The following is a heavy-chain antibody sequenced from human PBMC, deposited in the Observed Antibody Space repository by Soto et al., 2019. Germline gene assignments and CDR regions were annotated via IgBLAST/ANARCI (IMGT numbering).Heavy chain of an antibody. CDR1: GYTFTSYY. CDR3: ARDREYYDSSRRIYGMDV. Sequence: ASVKVSCKASGYTFTSYYMHWVRRAPGQGLEWMGIINPSGGSTSYAQKFQGRVTMTRDTSTSTVYMELSSLRSEDTAVYYCARDREYYDSSRRIYGMDVWGQGTTVTVSS. J-gene: IGHJ6*02. CDR2: INPSGGST. V-gene: IGHV1-46*01. D-gene: IGHD3-22*01.